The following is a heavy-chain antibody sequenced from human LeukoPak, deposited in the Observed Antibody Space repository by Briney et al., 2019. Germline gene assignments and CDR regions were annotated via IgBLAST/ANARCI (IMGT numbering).Heavy chain of an antibody. CDR2: IYHSGST. V-gene: IGHV4-59*01. Sequence: SETLTLTCTLSGGSISTYYWRWIRQPPGKGLEWIGYIYHSGSTNYNPSLKSRVTISVDTSKTQFSLKLSSVTAADTALYYCARGGGYASPIGYWGQGALVTVSS. J-gene: IGHJ4*02. CDR1: GGSISTYY. D-gene: IGHD5-12*01. CDR3: ARGGGYASPIGY.